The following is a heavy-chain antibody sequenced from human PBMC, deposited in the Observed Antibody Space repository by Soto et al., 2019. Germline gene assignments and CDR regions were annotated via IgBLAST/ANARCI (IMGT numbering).Heavy chain of an antibody. CDR2: INHSGSS. Sequence: QVQLQQWGAGLLKPSETLSRTCAVYGGSFSDYYWSWIRQPPGKGLEWIGEINHSGSSNYNPSLKSRVTISVDKSKNQFSLKLYSVTAAATAVYYCARGGTMVRGGFSDYWGQGTLVTVSS. CDR3: ARGGTMVRGGFSDY. CDR1: GGSFSDYY. D-gene: IGHD3-10*01. J-gene: IGHJ4*02. V-gene: IGHV4-34*01.